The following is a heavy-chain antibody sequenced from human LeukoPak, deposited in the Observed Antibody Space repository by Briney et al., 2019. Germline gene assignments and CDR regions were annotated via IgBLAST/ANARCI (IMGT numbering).Heavy chain of an antibody. CDR1: GYTFTGYY. CDR2: INPNRGDT. D-gene: IGHD6-19*01. J-gene: IGHJ5*02. CDR3: AREGSGRSWFDP. V-gene: IGHV1-2*02. Sequence: ASVKVSCKASGYTFTGYYLYWVRQAPGQGLEWMGWINPNRGDTNYAQKFQGRVTMTRDTSSSTAYMELSRLRSDDTAVYYCAREGSGRSWFDPWGQGTLVSLSS.